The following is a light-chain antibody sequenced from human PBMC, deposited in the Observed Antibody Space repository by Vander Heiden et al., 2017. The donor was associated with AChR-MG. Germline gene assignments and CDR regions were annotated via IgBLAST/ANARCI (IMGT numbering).Light chain of an antibody. CDR3: QSDDSGWSGWV. V-gene: IGLV1-40*01. Sequence: QPVLTLPPSVSAPPGQRVTISRTGSTSDIRAGLDVHWYQQLPGPAPKLLIFSDINRPSGVPDRFSGSNSGTSASLTITGLQADDEADYYCQSDDSGWSGWVFGTGTKVTVL. J-gene: IGLJ1*01. CDR1: TSDIRAGLD. CDR2: SDI.